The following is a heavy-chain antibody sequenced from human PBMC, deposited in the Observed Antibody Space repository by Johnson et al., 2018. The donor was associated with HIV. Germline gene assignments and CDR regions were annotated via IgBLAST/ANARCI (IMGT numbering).Heavy chain of an antibody. CDR3: ARDGGYCSSTSCFRHWASAFDI. J-gene: IGHJ3*02. D-gene: IGHD2-2*01. CDR2: ISYAGSNK. Sequence: QMMLVESGGGVVQPGRSLRLSCAASGFTFSSYAMHWVRQAPGKGLEWVAVISYAGSNKYYADSVKGRFTISRHTSKNTLYLQMNSLRAEDTAVYYCARDGGYCSSTSCFRHWASAFDIWGQGTMVTVSS. CDR1: GFTFSSYA. V-gene: IGHV3-30-3*01.